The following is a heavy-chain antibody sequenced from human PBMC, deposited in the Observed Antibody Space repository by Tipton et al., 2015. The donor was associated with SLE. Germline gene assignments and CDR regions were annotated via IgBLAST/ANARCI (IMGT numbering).Heavy chain of an antibody. D-gene: IGHD6-19*01. CDR3: AKGTGGAGNHRLDY. V-gene: IGHV3-30*02. CDR2: IRYDGSNK. J-gene: IGHJ4*02. CDR1: GFTFSHYG. Sequence: QVQLVQFGGGVVQPGRSLRLSCAASGFTFSHYGMHWVRQAPGKGLEWVAFIRYDGSNKYYADSVKGRFTISRDNSKNTLYLQMNSLRAEDTDVYYCAKGTGGAGNHRLDYWGKGTLVTVSS.